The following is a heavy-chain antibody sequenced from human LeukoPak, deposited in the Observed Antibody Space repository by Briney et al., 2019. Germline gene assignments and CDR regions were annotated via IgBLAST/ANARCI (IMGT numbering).Heavy chain of an antibody. V-gene: IGHV3-23*01. D-gene: IGHD2-8*01. CDR1: GFTFSNNA. CDR2: ITGTIATGDPP. Sequence: HSGGSLRLSCAASGFTFSNNAMSWVRQAPGKGLECVSAITGTIATGDPPYYADSVKGRFTISRVNSRNTLYLQLNDLRAEDTAIYYCAKAFGTNGYFQLPIDFWGQGTLVTVSS. J-gene: IGHJ4*02. CDR3: AKAFGTNGYFQLPIDF.